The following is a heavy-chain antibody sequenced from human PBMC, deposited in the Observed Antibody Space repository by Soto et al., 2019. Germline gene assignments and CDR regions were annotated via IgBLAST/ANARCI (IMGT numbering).Heavy chain of an antibody. CDR1: GYSISSGFY. CDR3: ARGEVRGLIATGFDY. CDR2: TYHRGNT. J-gene: IGHJ4*02. Sequence: SETLSLTCSVSGYSISSGFYWDCIRQPQGKGLEWIGSTYHRGNTYYNPSHNGRITISLDTPKNQFSLRLTSVTAADTAVYYCARGEVRGLIATGFDYWGRGALVAVSS. D-gene: IGHD3-10*01. V-gene: IGHV4-38-2*02.